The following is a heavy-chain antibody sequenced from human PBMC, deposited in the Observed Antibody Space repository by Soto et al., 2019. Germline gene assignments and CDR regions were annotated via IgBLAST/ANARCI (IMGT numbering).Heavy chain of an antibody. CDR1: GYNFIIYT. Sequence: ASVKVSCKSSGYNFIIYTITWVRQAPGQGLEWMGWISAYNGNTNYAQKIQGRVTMTTDTSTSTAYMELRSLRSDDTAVYYCTRQQWLYYYYGMDVWGQGTTVTVSS. J-gene: IGHJ6*02. CDR2: ISAYNGNT. D-gene: IGHD6-19*01. V-gene: IGHV1-18*01. CDR3: TRQQWLYYYYGMDV.